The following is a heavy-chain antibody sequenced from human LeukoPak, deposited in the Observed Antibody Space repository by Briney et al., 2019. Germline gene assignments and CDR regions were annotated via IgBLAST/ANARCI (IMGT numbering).Heavy chain of an antibody. CDR2: IHGNGETT. CDR3: AKDPNGDYVGAFDS. Sequence: GGSLRLSCAASAFRFSSFAMTWVRQAPGKGLEWVSGIHGNGETTYYADSVKGRFTISRDNSRELLYLQMNSLRDEDTAVYYCAKDPNGDYVGAFDSWGQGTMVTVSS. V-gene: IGHV3-23*01. CDR1: AFRFSSFA. D-gene: IGHD4-17*01. J-gene: IGHJ3*02.